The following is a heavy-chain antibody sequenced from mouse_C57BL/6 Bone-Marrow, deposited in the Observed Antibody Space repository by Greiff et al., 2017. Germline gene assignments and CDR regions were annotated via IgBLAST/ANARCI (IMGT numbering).Heavy chain of an antibody. V-gene: IGHV8-12*01. CDR1: GFSLSTSGMG. D-gene: IGHD1-1*01. CDR3: ARSHYGYWYFDV. J-gene: IGHJ1*03. Sequence: QVQLKESGPGILQSSQTLSLTCSFSGFSLSTSGMGVSWIRQPSGKGLEWLAHIYWDDDKRSNPSLKSRLTISKDTSRNQVFLKITSVDTADTATYYCARSHYGYWYFDVWGTGTTVTVSS. CDR2: IYWDDDK.